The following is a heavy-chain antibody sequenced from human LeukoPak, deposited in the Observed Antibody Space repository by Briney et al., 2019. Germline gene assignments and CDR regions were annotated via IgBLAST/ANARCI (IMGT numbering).Heavy chain of an antibody. CDR2: MNPNSGNT. D-gene: IGHD3-16*02. Sequence: ASVKVSCKASGYTFTSYGISWVRQAPGQGLEWMGWMNPNSGNTGYARKFQGRVTMTRNTSISTAYMELSSLRSEDTAVYYCASGDVVYWGQGTLVTVSS. V-gene: IGHV1-8*02. CDR3: ASGDVVY. J-gene: IGHJ4*02. CDR1: GYTFTSYG.